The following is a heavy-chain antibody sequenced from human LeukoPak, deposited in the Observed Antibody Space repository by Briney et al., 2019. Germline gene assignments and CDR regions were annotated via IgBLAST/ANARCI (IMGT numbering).Heavy chain of an antibody. CDR3: ARGAFQGSSWFDY. CDR1: GYTFTGYY. Sequence: GASVKVSCKDSGYTFTGYYMHWVRQAPGQGLEWMGWINPNSGGTNYAQNFQGRVTMTRDTSISTAYMELSRLGSDDTAVYYCARGAFQGSSWFDYWGQGTLVTVSS. D-gene: IGHD6-13*01. V-gene: IGHV1-2*02. J-gene: IGHJ4*02. CDR2: INPNSGGT.